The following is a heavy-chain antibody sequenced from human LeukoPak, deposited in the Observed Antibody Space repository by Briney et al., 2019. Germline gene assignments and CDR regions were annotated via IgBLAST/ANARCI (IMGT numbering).Heavy chain of an antibody. CDR1: GYSFTSYW. Sequence: GESLKISCKGSGYSFTSYWIGWVRQMPGKGLEWMGIIYPGDSDTRYSPSFQGQVTISADKSISTAYLQWSSLKASDTAMYYCARHAYDILTGHNWFDPWGQGTLVTVSS. J-gene: IGHJ5*02. V-gene: IGHV5-51*01. CDR3: ARHAYDILTGHNWFDP. CDR2: IYPGDSDT. D-gene: IGHD3-9*01.